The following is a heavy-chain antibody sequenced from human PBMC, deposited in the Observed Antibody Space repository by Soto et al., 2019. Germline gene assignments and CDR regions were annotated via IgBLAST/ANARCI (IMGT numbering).Heavy chain of an antibody. D-gene: IGHD1-26*01. CDR3: ARVGTLIPSPGYYGMDV. J-gene: IGHJ6*02. CDR1: GFTFSSYA. CDR2: ISYDGSNK. V-gene: IGHV3-30-3*01. Sequence: GGSLRLSCAASGFTFSSYAMHWVRQAPGKGLEWVAVISYDGSNKYYADSVKGRFTISRDNSKNTLYLQMNSLRAEDTAVYYCARVGTLIPSPGYYGMDVWGQGTTVTVSS.